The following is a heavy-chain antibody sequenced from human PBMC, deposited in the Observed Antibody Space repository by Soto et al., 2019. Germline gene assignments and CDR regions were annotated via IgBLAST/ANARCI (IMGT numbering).Heavy chain of an antibody. D-gene: IGHD6-13*01. CDR1: GDSISRGAYY. J-gene: IGHJ4*02. Sequence: SETLSLTCTVSGDSISRGAYYWTWIRQHPVKGLEWIGYISNSGRTYYNPSLKSRFSISVDTSKNQFSLQLSSVTVADTAVYYCARVFKRYSSPPGPLEYCGLGTLVTGSS. V-gene: IGHV4-30-4*08. CDR3: ARVFKRYSSPPGPLEY. CDR2: ISNSGRT.